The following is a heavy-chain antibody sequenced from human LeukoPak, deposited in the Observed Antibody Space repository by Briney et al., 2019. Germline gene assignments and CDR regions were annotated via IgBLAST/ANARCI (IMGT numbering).Heavy chain of an antibody. J-gene: IGHJ4*02. CDR2: INSDGSST. CDR1: GFTFSSYW. Sequence: GGSLRLSCAASGFTFSSYWMHWVRQAPGKGLVWVSRINSDGSSTSYADSVKGRFTISRDNAKNTLYLQMNSLRAEDTAVYYCGRDQDDFYGSGRDSLDYWGQGTLVTVSS. V-gene: IGHV3-74*01. CDR3: GRDQDDFYGSGRDSLDY. D-gene: IGHD3-10*01.